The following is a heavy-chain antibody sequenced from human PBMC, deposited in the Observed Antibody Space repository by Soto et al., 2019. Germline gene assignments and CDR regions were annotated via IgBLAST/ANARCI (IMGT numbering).Heavy chain of an antibody. CDR2: IYYSGST. Sequence: SETLSLTCTVSGGSISSGGYYWSWIRQHPGKGLEWIGYIYYSGSTYYNPSLKSRVTISVDTSKNQFSLKLSSVTAADTAVYYCARRDDDYGDYAAFDIWGQGTMVTVSS. V-gene: IGHV4-31*03. J-gene: IGHJ3*02. CDR1: GGSISSGGYY. CDR3: ARRDDDYGDYAAFDI. D-gene: IGHD4-17*01.